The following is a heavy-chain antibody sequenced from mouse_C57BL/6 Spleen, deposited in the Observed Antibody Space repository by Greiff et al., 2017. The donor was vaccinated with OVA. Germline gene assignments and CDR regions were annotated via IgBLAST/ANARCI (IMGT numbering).Heavy chain of an antibody. D-gene: IGHD1-1*01. CDR1: GYAFSSYW. Sequence: QVQLQQSGAELVKPGASVKISCKASGYAFSSYWMNWVKQRPGKGLEWIGQIYPGDGDTNSNGKFKGKATLTADKSSSTAYMQLSSLTSEDSAVYFCARDLILITTVVATDWGQGTTLTVSS. V-gene: IGHV1-80*01. J-gene: IGHJ2*01. CDR3: ARDLILITTVVATD. CDR2: IYPGDGDT.